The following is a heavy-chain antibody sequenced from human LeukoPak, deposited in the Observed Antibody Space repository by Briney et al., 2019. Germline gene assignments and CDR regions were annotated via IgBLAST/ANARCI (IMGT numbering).Heavy chain of an antibody. CDR1: GGSISSYY. CDR3: ARDTGVVVPADYYYYYMDV. V-gene: IGHV4-4*07. Sequence: KPSETLSLTCTGYGGSISSYYWSWLRQPAGKGLEWVGRIYTSGSTNYNPSLKSRVTMSVDTSKNQFSLKLSSVTAADTAVYYCARDTGVVVPADYYYYYMDVWGKGTTVTVSS. CDR2: IYTSGST. D-gene: IGHD2-2*01. J-gene: IGHJ6*03.